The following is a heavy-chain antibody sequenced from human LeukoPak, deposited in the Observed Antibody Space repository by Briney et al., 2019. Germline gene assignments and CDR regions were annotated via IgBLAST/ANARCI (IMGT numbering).Heavy chain of an antibody. J-gene: IGHJ5*01. CDR1: GGYIGSFY. D-gene: IGHD3-10*01. CDR2: IYSSGST. CDR3: ARASVLLIADF. Sequence: SETLSLTCTVSGGYIGSFYWSWTRQPPGKGLEWIGNIYSSGSTNYNPSLKSRVTISVDTSKNQFSLRLTSVTAADTAVYYCARASVLLIADFWFHGTLVTVSS. V-gene: IGHV4-59*01.